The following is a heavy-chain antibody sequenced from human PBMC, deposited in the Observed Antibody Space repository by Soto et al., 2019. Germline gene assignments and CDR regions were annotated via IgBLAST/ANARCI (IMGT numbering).Heavy chain of an antibody. CDR1: GFTFSSYG. Sequence: PGGSLRLSCAASGFTFSSYGMHWVRQAPGKGLEWVAVISYDGSNKYYADSVKGRFTISRDNSKNTLYLQMNSLRAEDTAVYYCAKVGIRYYYYYMDVWGKGTTVTVSS. CDR2: ISYDGSNK. J-gene: IGHJ6*03. D-gene: IGHD1-20*01. CDR3: AKVGIRYYYYYMDV. V-gene: IGHV3-30*18.